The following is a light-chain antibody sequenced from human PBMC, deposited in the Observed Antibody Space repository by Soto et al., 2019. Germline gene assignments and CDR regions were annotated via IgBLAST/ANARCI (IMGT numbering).Light chain of an antibody. J-gene: IGLJ2*01. V-gene: IGLV2-8*01. CDR2: EVI. CDR3: SSYAGRNILV. Sequence: QSALTQPPSASGSPGQSVTISCTGTSSDVGGYDYVSWYQQHPGKAPKLMIYEVIKRPSGVPDRFSGSKSANTASLTVSGLKAEDEADYFCSSYAGRNILVFGGGTKLTVL. CDR1: SSDVGGYDY.